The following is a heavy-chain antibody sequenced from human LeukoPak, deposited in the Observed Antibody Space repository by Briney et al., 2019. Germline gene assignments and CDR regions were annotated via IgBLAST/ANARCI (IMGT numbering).Heavy chain of an antibody. Sequence: GESLKISCKGSGYSFTSYWIAWVRQMPGRGLEWVGVIYPGDSNTRYSPSFQGQVTISADKSISTAYLQWSSLKASDTAMYYCARRQAVATLGEFDYWGQGTLVTVSS. V-gene: IGHV5-51*01. CDR2: IYPGDSNT. D-gene: IGHD5-12*01. J-gene: IGHJ4*02. CDR3: ARRQAVATLGEFDY. CDR1: GYSFTSYW.